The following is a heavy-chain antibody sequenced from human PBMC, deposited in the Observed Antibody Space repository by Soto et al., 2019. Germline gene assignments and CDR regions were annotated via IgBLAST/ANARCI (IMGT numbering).Heavy chain of an antibody. CDR1: GFTFSSYG. J-gene: IGHJ4*02. Sequence: PGGSLRLSCAASGFTFSSYGMHWVRQAPGKGLEWVAVIWYDGSNKYYADSVKGRFTISRDNSKNTLYLQMNSLRAEDTAVYYCARDIPLSSGWLGPDYWGQGALVTVSS. V-gene: IGHV3-33*01. D-gene: IGHD6-13*01. CDR2: IWYDGSNK. CDR3: ARDIPLSSGWLGPDY.